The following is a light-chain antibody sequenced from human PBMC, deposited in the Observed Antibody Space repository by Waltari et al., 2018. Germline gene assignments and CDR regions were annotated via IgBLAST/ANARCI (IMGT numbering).Light chain of an antibody. V-gene: IGKV3-11*01. CDR3: QQGSILPLT. CDR1: HSVFNY. Sequence: VLPQSPATLSLSVGERASLSCRASHSVFNYLAWYQKNRGQAPRLLIYDTSKRATGIPARFSGSGSGTDFTLTISNLEADDFALYYCQQGSILPLTFGGGTKVEIK. J-gene: IGKJ4*01. CDR2: DTS.